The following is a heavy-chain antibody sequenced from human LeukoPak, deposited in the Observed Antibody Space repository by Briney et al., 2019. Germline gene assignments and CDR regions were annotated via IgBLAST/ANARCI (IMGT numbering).Heavy chain of an antibody. CDR1: GXSFTRYW. J-gene: IGHJ4*02. CDR3: ARHLSGSYSGYYFDY. CDR2: IYPGDSGT. Sequence: GESLKISCKGSGXSFTRYWIGWVRQMPEKGLEWLGVIYPGDSGTRYSPSFQGQVTISADKSISTAYLQWSSLKASDTAMYYCARHLSGSYSGYYFDYWGQGTLVTVSS. V-gene: IGHV5-51*01. D-gene: IGHD1-26*01.